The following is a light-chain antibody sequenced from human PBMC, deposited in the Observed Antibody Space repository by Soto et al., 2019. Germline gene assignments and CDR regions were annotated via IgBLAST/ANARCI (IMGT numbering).Light chain of an antibody. CDR2: GAS. J-gene: IGKJ4*01. CDR1: QSVSNNY. Sequence: EIVLTQSPGTLSLSPGERATLSCRASQSVSNNYLAWYQQKPGQAPRLLIYGASNRATGTPDRFSGSGSGTDFTLTISRLESEAIAGYYCQQRTNWRFNFGGGTKVDIX. V-gene: IGKV3D-20*02. CDR3: QQRTNWRFN.